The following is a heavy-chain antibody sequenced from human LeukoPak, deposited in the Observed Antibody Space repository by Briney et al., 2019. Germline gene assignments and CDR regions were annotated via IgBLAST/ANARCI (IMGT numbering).Heavy chain of an antibody. J-gene: IGHJ5*01. Sequence: SETLSLTCTVSDDSISDYYRGWIRQPPGKGLEWIGYFYNSGRSTYNPSLKSRGTISADTSKNHFSLTLNSVTTADTAVYYCPRGAGWLIDSWGQGILVTVSS. CDR1: DDSISDYY. V-gene: IGHV4-59*01. CDR2: FYNSGRS. D-gene: IGHD5-12*01. CDR3: PRGAGWLIDS.